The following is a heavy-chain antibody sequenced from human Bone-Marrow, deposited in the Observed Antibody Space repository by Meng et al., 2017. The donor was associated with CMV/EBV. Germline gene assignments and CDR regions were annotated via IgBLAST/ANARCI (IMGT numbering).Heavy chain of an antibody. J-gene: IGHJ4*02. CDR3: AREEAAGTFDY. D-gene: IGHD6-13*01. CDR1: GDSISSYY. V-gene: IGHV4-59*01. CDR2: IYSSGST. Sequence: SETLSLTCTVSGDSISSYYWSWIRQPPGKGLEWIGYIYSSGSTNYNPSLKSRVTISVDTSKNQFSLKLSSVTAADTAVYYCAREEAAGTFDYWGQGTLVTVSS.